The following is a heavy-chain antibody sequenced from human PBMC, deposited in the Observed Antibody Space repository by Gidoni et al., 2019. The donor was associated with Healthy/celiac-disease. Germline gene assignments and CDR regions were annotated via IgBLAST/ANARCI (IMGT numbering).Heavy chain of an antibody. Sequence: EVQLVESGGGLVKPGGSLRLSCAASGFTFSSYSMNWVRQAPGKGLEWVSSISSSSSYIYYADSVKGRFTISRDNAKNSLYLQMNSLRAEDTAVYYCSSWGGGSGSQLYGMDVWGQGTTVTVSS. J-gene: IGHJ6*02. CDR2: ISSSSSYI. CDR3: SSWGGGSGSQLYGMDV. CDR1: GFTFSSYS. V-gene: IGHV3-21*01. D-gene: IGHD3-10*01.